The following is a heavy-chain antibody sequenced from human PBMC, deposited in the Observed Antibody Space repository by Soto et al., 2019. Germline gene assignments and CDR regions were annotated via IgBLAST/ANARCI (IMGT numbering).Heavy chain of an antibody. J-gene: IGHJ3*02. CDR3: ARQGIARDHAFAI. CDR1: GGSISSGDYF. V-gene: IGHV4-30-4*01. CDR2: IYYSGTT. D-gene: IGHD2-15*01. Sequence: LQESGPGLVKPSETLSLTCSVSGGSISSGDYFWSWLRQPPGKGLEWIGNIYYSGTTYSNPSLKSRVTISVDTSKNQFSLKVTSVTAADPAVYYCARQGIARDHAFAIWGLGTMVTVSS.